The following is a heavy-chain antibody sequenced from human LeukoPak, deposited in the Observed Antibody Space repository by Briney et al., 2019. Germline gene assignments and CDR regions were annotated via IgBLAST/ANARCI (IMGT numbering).Heavy chain of an antibody. V-gene: IGHV1-69*05. J-gene: IGHJ6*03. CDR2: IIPIFGTA. CDR3: ARGIQLGDYYYMDV. D-gene: IGHD5-18*01. Sequence: GASLKVSCKASGGTFSSYAISWVRQAPGQGLEWMGGIIPIFGTANYAQKFQRRVTITTDESTSTAYMELSSLRSEDTAVYYCARGIQLGDYYYMDVWGKGTTVTVSS. CDR1: GGTFSSYA.